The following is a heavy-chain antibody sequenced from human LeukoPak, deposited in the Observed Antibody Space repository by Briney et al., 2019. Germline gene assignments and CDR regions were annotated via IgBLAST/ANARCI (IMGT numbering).Heavy chain of an antibody. Sequence: SETLSLTCTVSGGSISSYYWSWIRQPPGKGLEWIGYIYYSGCTNYNPSLKSRVTISVDTSKNQFSLKLSSVTAADTAVYYCARGRYSDFDYWGQGTLVTVSS. CDR2: IYYSGCT. J-gene: IGHJ4*02. V-gene: IGHV4-59*01. CDR3: ARGRYSDFDY. D-gene: IGHD5-18*01. CDR1: GGSISSYY.